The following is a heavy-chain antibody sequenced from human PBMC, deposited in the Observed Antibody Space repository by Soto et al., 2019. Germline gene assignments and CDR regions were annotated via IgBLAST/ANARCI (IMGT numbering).Heavy chain of an antibody. CDR3: ARWSNWFDP. Sequence: QVQLQESGPGLVKPSETLSLTCTVSGGSVSSGRYYWSWIRQPPGKGLEWIGYISYSGSTNYNPSLKSRVTISVDTSNNQFSLKLSSVTAADTAVYYCARWSNWFDPWVQGTLVTVSS. CDR1: GGSVSSGRYY. CDR2: ISYSGST. J-gene: IGHJ5*02. V-gene: IGHV4-61*01.